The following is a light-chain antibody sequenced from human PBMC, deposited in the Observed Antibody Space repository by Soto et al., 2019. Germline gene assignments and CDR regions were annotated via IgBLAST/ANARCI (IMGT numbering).Light chain of an antibody. Sequence: DIQMTQSPASLSASVGDRITITCRPRQTISSYLNWYQQKPGKPPKLLIYAASSLQTGVPSRFSGSGSGTDFTLTISSLQPEDFATYFCQQSYSTPWTFGQGTKVEVK. V-gene: IGKV1-39*01. CDR2: AAS. J-gene: IGKJ1*01. CDR1: QTISSY. CDR3: QQSYSTPWT.